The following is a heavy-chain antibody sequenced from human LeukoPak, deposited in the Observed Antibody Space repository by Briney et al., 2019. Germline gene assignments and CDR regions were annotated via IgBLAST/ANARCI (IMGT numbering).Heavy chain of an antibody. D-gene: IGHD4-17*01. Sequence: GGSLRLSCAASGFTFSSYAMSWVCQAPGKGLEWVSAISGSGGSTYYADSVKGRFTISRDNSKNTLYLQMNSLRAEDTAVYYCAKDGYGDYEVWFDPWGQGTLVTVSS. CDR3: AKDGYGDYEVWFDP. CDR1: GFTFSSYA. J-gene: IGHJ5*02. V-gene: IGHV3-23*01. CDR2: ISGSGGST.